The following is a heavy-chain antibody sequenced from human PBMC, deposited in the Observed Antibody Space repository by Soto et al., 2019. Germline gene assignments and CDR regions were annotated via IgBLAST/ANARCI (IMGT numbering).Heavy chain of an antibody. Sequence: GGSLRLSCAASGFTVSSNYMSWVRQAPGKGLEWVSVIYSGGSTYYADSVKGRFTISRDNSKNTLYLQMNSLRAEDTAVYYCARLRIMIFGVVTQTYYYYYMDVWGKGTTVTVSS. J-gene: IGHJ6*03. V-gene: IGHV3-66*01. CDR2: IYSGGST. CDR3: ARLRIMIFGVVTQTYYYYYMDV. CDR1: GFTVSSNY. D-gene: IGHD3-3*01.